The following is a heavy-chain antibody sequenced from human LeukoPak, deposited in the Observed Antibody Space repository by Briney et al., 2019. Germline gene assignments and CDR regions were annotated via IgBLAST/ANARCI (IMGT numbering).Heavy chain of an antibody. D-gene: IGHD6-13*01. CDR2: IWYDGSNK. V-gene: IGHV3-33*01. CDR3: ARRYSSYWSFDP. Sequence: PGRSLRLSCAASGFTFSSYGMHWVRQAPGKGLEWVAVIWYDGSNKYYADSVKGRFTISRDNSKNTLFLQMNSPRAEDTAVYYCARRYSSYWSFDPWGQGTLVTVSS. J-gene: IGHJ5*02. CDR1: GFTFSSYG.